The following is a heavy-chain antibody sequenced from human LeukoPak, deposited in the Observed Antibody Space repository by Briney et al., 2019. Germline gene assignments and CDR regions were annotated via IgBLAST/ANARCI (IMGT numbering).Heavy chain of an antibody. Sequence: PGGSLRLSCAASGFTFSYYAISWVRQAPGKGLEWVSGISDSGGSTYYADSVKGRFTISRDNSKDTLYLQMNSLRAEDTAGYYCSYGGVGVPAALRYWGQGSLPTVSS. CDR2: ISDSGGST. D-gene: IGHD2-2*01. CDR1: GFTFSYYA. J-gene: IGHJ4*02. V-gene: IGHV3-23*01. CDR3: SYGGVGVPAALRY.